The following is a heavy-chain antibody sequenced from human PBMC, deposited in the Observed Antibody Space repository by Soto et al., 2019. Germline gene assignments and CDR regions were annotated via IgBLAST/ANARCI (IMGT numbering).Heavy chain of an antibody. Sequence: GGSLRLSCAASGFTFSDYYMSWIRQAPGKGLEWVSYISRSSNTIYYADSVKGRFTISRDNAKNSLYLQMNSLRAEDTAGYYWGRGEAPTFVGYWGQGALVTVSS. V-gene: IGHV3-11*01. CDR3: GRGEAPTFVGY. CDR1: GFTFSDYY. J-gene: IGHJ4*02. CDR2: ISRSSNTI. D-gene: IGHD1-26*01.